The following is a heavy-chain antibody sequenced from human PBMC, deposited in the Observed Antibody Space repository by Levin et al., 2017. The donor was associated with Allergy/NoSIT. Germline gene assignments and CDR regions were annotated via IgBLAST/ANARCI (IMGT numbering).Heavy chain of an antibody. J-gene: IGHJ6*02. D-gene: IGHD5/OR15-5a*01. Sequence: LSLTCVASGFTFSSSSMNWVRPAPGKGLEWISYIDSATTAIYYADSVKGRFTISRDNAQNSLYLQMNSLRDEDMAVYYCARDMYTTGWAYYYAMDVWGQGTSVTVSS. CDR3: ARDMYTTGWAYYYAMDV. V-gene: IGHV3-48*02. CDR2: IDSATTAI. CDR1: GFTFSSSS.